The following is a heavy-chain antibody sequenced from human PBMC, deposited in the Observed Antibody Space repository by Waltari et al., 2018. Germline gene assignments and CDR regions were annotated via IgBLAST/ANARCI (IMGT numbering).Heavy chain of an antibody. D-gene: IGHD6-6*01. CDR3: ARIAALFLLDY. CDR1: GFTFGTYS. J-gene: IGHJ4*02. Sequence: EVQLVESGGGLIQPGGSLRLSCAASGFTFGTYSMNWGRQAPGNGLEWVSYISPTSTTIYYADSVKGRFTISRDNAKNTLYLQMNSLRAEDTAVYYCARIAALFLLDYWGQGTLVTVSS. CDR2: ISPTSTTI. V-gene: IGHV3-48*04.